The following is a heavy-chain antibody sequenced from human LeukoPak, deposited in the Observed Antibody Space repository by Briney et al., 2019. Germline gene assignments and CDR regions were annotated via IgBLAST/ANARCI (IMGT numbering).Heavy chain of an antibody. CDR2: ISGSGGST. Sequence: GGSLRLSCAASGFTFSSYAMSWVRQAPGKGLEWVSAISGSGGSTYYADSVKGRFTISRDNSKNTLYLQMNSLRAEDTAVYYCAKNVLLWFGVDFDAFDIWGQGTMVTVSS. J-gene: IGHJ3*02. CDR3: AKNVLLWFGVDFDAFDI. D-gene: IGHD3-10*01. V-gene: IGHV3-23*01. CDR1: GFTFSSYA.